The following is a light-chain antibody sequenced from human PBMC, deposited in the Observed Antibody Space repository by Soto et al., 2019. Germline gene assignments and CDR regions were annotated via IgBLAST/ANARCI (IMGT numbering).Light chain of an antibody. CDR1: QDINTY. CDR3: QQRKSYPIT. V-gene: IGKV1-9*01. CDR2: AAS. Sequence: DIPLTQSPPFLSASVGDRVTITCRASQDINTYLAWYQQKPGKAPKLLIFAASTLQNGVPSRFSGSGSGTEFTVTITSLQPEDFATYYCQQRKSYPITFGQGTRLEIK. J-gene: IGKJ5*01.